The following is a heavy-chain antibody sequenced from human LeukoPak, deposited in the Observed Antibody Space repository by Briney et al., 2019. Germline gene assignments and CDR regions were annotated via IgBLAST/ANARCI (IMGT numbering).Heavy chain of an antibody. CDR2: IYYSGST. V-gene: IGHV4-39*02. Sequence: PSETLSLTCTVSGGSISSSSYYWGWIRQPPGKGLEWIGSIYYSGSTYYNTSLRSGVTISVDTSKKQFFLKLSSVTSADTAVYNCARDDFVATTMVRFYYWGKGTLVTVSS. J-gene: IGHJ4*02. D-gene: IGHD5-18*01. CDR1: GGSISSSSYY. CDR3: ARDDFVATTMVRFYY.